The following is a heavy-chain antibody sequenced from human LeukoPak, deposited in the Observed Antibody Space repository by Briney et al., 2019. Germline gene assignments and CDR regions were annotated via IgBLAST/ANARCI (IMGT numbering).Heavy chain of an antibody. D-gene: IGHD3-10*01. V-gene: IGHV1-2*02. CDR1: GYTFTGYY. J-gene: IGHJ5*02. CDR3: ARGLGSGSYWASWFDP. Sequence: ASVKVSCKASGYTFTGYYMHWVRQAPGQGLEWMGWINPNSGGTKYAQKFQGRVTMTRDTSISTAYMELSRLRSDDTAMYYCARGLGSGSYWASWFDPWGQGNLVTVSS. CDR2: INPNSGGT.